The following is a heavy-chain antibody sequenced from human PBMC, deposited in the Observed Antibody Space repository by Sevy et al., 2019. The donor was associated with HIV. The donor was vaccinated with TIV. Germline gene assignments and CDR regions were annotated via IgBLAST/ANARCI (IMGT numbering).Heavy chain of an antibody. V-gene: IGHV3-30-3*01. D-gene: IGHD1-1*01. CDR2: LSFGATNK. CDR1: GFTFNRYS. Sequence: GESLKISCAASGFTFNRYSMHWVRQAPGKGLEWVATLSFGATNKHYPDTVKGPFTISRDNFQNSLFLKMDSLRPEDAAVYYCALERLASDVAEYFQNWGQGTLVTVSS. CDR3: ALERLASDVAEYFQN. J-gene: IGHJ1*01.